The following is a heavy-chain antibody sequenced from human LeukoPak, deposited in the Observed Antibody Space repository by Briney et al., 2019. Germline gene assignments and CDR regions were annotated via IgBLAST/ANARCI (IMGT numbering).Heavy chain of an antibody. D-gene: IGHD2-15*01. CDR2: IYTSGST. CDR3: VGYCSGGSCRPTRGYYYYYMDV. J-gene: IGHJ6*03. V-gene: IGHV4-61*02. CDR1: GGSISSGSYY. Sequence: SETLSLTCTVSGGSISSGSYYWSWTRQPAGKGLEWIGRIYTSGSTNYNPSLKSRVTISVDTSKNQFSLKLSSVTAADTAVYYCVGYCSGGSCRPTRGYYYYYMDVWGKGTTVTVSS.